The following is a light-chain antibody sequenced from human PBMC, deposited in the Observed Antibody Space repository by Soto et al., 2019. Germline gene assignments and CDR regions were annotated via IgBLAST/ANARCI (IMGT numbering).Light chain of an antibody. CDR1: QNVSSNY. CDR2: GPS. V-gene: IGKV3-20*01. CDR3: QQYENLPYT. Sequence: EIVLTQSPGTLSLSPGERATLSCRASQNVSSNYLVWYQQKPGQAPRLLINGPSSRAPGIPDRFSGSGSGTDFTLSVSRLEPEDFATYYCQQYENLPYTFGQGTKLEI. J-gene: IGKJ2*01.